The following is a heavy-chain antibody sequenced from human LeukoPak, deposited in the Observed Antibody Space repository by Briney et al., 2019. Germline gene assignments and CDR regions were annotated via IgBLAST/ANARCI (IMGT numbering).Heavy chain of an antibody. D-gene: IGHD3-16*01. V-gene: IGHV4-34*01. Sequence: SETLSLTCAVYGGSISGYYWSWIRQPPGKGLEWIGEINHSGSTNYNPSLKSRVTISVDTSKNQFSLKLSSVTAADTAVYYCARDHNPYDYVNNRFDYWGQGTLVTVSS. CDR3: ARDHNPYDYVNNRFDY. J-gene: IGHJ4*02. CDR1: GGSISGYY. CDR2: INHSGST.